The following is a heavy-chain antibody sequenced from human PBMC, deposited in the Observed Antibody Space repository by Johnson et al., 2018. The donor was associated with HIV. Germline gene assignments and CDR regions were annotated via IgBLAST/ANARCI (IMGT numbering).Heavy chain of an antibody. CDR3: ARDCTSRGGAFDI. V-gene: IGHV3-53*01. CDR2: IYSGGST. D-gene: IGHD2-8*01. CDR1: GFIVSSNY. Sequence: VQLVESGGGLIQPGGSLRLSCAASGFIVSSNYMTWVRQAPGKGLEWVSFIYSGGSTYYADSVKGRFTISRDDSKNSLYLQMNSLKTEDTAVYYCARDCTSRGGAFDIWGQGTMVTVSS. J-gene: IGHJ3*02.